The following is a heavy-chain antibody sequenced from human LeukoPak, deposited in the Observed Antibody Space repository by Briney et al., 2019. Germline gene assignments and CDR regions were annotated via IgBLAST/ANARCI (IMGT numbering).Heavy chain of an antibody. CDR1: GCSISSYY. D-gene: IGHD2-2*01. Sequence: SETLSLTCTVSGCSISSYYWSWIRQPAGKGLEWMGRIYTSGSTDYNPSLKSRVTMSVDTSKNQFSLKLSSVTAADTAVYYCARANYPYCSSTSCYLDIWGQGTMVTVSS. CDR3: ARANYPYCSSTSCYLDI. V-gene: IGHV4-4*07. J-gene: IGHJ3*02. CDR2: IYTSGST.